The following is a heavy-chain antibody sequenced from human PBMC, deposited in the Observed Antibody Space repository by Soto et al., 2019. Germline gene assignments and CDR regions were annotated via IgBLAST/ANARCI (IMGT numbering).Heavy chain of an antibody. V-gene: IGHV3-73*01. CDR2: IRSKANSYAT. CDR3: TAPTVVSRVGDNY. J-gene: IGHJ4*02. CDR1: GFTFSGSA. Sequence: PGGSLRLSCAASGFTFSGSAMHWVRQASGKGLEWVGRIRSKANSYATAYAASVKGRFTISRDDSKNTAYLQMNSLKTEDTAVYYCTAPTVVSRVGDNYWGQGTLVTVYS. D-gene: IGHD4-17*01.